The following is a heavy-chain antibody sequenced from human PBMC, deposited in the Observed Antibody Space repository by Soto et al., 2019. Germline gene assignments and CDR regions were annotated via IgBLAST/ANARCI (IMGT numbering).Heavy chain of an antibody. D-gene: IGHD6-6*01. CDR2: ISAYNGNT. V-gene: IGHV1-18*01. J-gene: IGHJ5*02. Sequence: ASVKVSCKASGYTFTSYGISWVRQAPGQGLEWMGWISAYNGNTNYAQKLQGRVTMTTDTSTSTAYMELRSLRSDDTAVYYCAGDYRGPRYSASSGNWFDPGARGTLVTVPS. CDR1: GYTFTSYG. CDR3: AGDYRGPRYSASSGNWFDP.